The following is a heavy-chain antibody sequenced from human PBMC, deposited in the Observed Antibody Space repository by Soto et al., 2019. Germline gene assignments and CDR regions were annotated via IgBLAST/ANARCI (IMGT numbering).Heavy chain of an antibody. CDR3: ARRRDFGMDV. CDR1: LTSNG. J-gene: IGHJ6*02. CDR2: ISVFNGNT. D-gene: IGHD3-3*01. Sequence: LTSNGISWVRQAPGQGLEWMGWISVFNGNTNYAPKLQGRVTMTTDTSTNTAYMELRSLRADDTALYYCARRRDFGMDVWGQGTTVTVSS. V-gene: IGHV1-18*04.